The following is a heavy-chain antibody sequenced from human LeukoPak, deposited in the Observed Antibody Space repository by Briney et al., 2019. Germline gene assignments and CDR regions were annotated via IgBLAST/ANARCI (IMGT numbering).Heavy chain of an antibody. CDR2: IEPSGEST. CDR1: GFTFTNYY. V-gene: IGHV1-46*04. J-gene: IGHJ4*02. CDR3: ARGELREAGYFDY. D-gene: IGHD1-7*01. Sequence: ASVKVSCKASGFTFTNYYMHWVRQAPGQGLEWMGIIEPSGESTTNAPKLQGRVTMTRDTSTSTVHLELRSLKSEDTAVYYCARGELREAGYFDYWGQGTLVTVSS.